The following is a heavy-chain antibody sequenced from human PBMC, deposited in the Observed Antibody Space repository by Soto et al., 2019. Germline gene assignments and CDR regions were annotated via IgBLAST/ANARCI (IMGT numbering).Heavy chain of an antibody. CDR2: ISYDGSNK. D-gene: IGHD6-13*01. CDR3: AKDRFPIAAAGGYYFDY. Sequence: GGSLRLSCAASGFTFSSYGMHWVRQAPGKGLEWVAVISYDGSNKYYADSVKGRFTISRDNSKNTLYLQMNSLRAEDTAVYYCAKDRFPIAAAGGYYFDYWGQGTLVTVSS. V-gene: IGHV3-30*18. J-gene: IGHJ4*02. CDR1: GFTFSSYG.